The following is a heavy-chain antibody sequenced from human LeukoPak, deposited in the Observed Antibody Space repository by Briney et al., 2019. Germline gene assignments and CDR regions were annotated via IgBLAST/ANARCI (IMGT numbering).Heavy chain of an antibody. Sequence: GGSLRLSCAASGFTFSDYYMSWIRQAPGKGLEWVSYISSSGTTIYYADSVKGRFTISRDNAKNSLYLQMNSLRAEDTAVYYCARDHLVPLVTMVRGVITDYYYYGMDVWGQGTTVTVSS. CDR2: ISSSGTTI. CDR1: GFTFSDYY. J-gene: IGHJ6*02. V-gene: IGHV3-11*04. CDR3: ARDHLVPLVTMVRGVITDYYYYGMDV. D-gene: IGHD3-10*01.